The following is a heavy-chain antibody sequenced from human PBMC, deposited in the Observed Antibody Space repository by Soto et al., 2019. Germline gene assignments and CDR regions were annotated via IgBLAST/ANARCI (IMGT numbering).Heavy chain of an antibody. D-gene: IGHD3-22*01. J-gene: IGHJ3*02. Sequence: QVQLVESGGGVVQPGRSLRLSCAASGFTFSSYGMHWVRQAPGKGLEWVAVIWYDGSNKYYADSVKGRFTISRDNSKNTLYLQMNSLRAEDTAVYYCARDMSYYYDSSGSDDAFDIWGQGTMVTVSS. V-gene: IGHV3-33*01. CDR1: GFTFSSYG. CDR2: IWYDGSNK. CDR3: ARDMSYYYDSSGSDDAFDI.